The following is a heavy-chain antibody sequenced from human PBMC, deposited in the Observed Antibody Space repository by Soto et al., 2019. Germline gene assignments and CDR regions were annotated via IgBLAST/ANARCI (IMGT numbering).Heavy chain of an antibody. V-gene: IGHV3-48*01. CDR2: ISSSSSTI. CDR3: ARAVSGYAHGNYFSGMDV. J-gene: IGHJ6*02. D-gene: IGHD5-12*01. CDR1: GFTISSYS. Sequence: EVQLVESGGGLLQPGGSLRLSCAASGFTISSYSMNWVRQAPGKGLEWVSYISSSSSTIYYADSVKGRITISRDNAKPAPELILNRPRAQETAVYYCARAVSGYAHGNYFSGMDVRGQGTPVTVSS.